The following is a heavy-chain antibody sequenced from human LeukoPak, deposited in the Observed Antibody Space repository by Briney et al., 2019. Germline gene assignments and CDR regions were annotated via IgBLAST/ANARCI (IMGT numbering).Heavy chain of an antibody. D-gene: IGHD2/OR15-2a*01. CDR3: SRGGGFLDY. CDR1: GFTFNSCA. Sequence: PGGSLRLSCSASGFTFNSCAMHWVRQAPGKGLESVSAISSNGDSTYYADSVKGRFTISRDESKNTLYLQMNSLRAEDTAVYYCSRGGGFLDYWGQGTLVTVSS. V-gene: IGHV3-64*04. CDR2: ISSNGDST. J-gene: IGHJ4*02.